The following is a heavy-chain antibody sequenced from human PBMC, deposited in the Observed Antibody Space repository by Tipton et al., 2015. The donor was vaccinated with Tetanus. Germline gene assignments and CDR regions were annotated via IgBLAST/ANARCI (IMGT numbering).Heavy chain of an antibody. V-gene: IGHV4-4*07. Sequence: TLSLTCTVSGASISSYYWSWIRQPAGKGLEWIGRVYNSGSTDYNPSLKSRVTISVDTSKNQFSLNLNSVTAADTAVYYCARHKDYYFYVMDVWGQGTTVTVSS. CDR2: VYNSGST. CDR1: GASISSYY. CDR3: ARHKDYYFYVMDV. J-gene: IGHJ6*02.